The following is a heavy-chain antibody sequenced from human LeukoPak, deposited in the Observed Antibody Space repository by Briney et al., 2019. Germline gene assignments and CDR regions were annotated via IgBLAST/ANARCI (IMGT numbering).Heavy chain of an antibody. CDR2: ISYDGSNK. D-gene: IGHD2-2*02. J-gene: IGHJ4*02. CDR1: GFTFSSYG. V-gene: IGHV3-30*18. Sequence: GGSLRLSCAASGFTFSSYGMHWVRQAPGKGLEWVAVISYDGSNKYYADSVKGRFTISRDNSKNTLYLQMNSLRAEDTAVYYCAKDLRRYCSSTSCYTGDYWGQGTLVTVSS. CDR3: AKDLRRYCSSTSCYTGDY.